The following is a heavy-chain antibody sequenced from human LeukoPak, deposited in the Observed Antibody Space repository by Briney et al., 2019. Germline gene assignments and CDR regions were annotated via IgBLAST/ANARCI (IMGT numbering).Heavy chain of an antibody. V-gene: IGHV3-53*01. J-gene: IGHJ4*02. CDR3: ANQYYDFLTGYFYYFDY. Sequence: RGSLRLSCAASGFTVSSNYMSWVRQAPGKGLEWVSVIYSGGSTYYADSVKGRFTISRDNSKNSLYLQMNSLRAEDTAVYFCANQYYDFLTGYFYYFDYWGQGTLVTVSS. CDR2: IYSGGST. CDR1: GFTVSSNY. D-gene: IGHD3-9*01.